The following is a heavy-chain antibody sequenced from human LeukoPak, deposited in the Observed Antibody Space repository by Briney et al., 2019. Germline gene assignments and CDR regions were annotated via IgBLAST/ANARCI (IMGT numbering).Heavy chain of an antibody. V-gene: IGHV4-61*02. CDR2: IYTSGGT. CDR1: GGSISSGSYY. J-gene: IGHJ5*02. CDR3: ARGVNYDFWSGLNWFDP. D-gene: IGHD3-3*01. Sequence: SETLSLTCTVSGGSISSGSYYWSWIRQPAGKGLEWIGRIYTSGGTNYNPSLKSRVTISVDTSKNQFSLKLSSVTAADTAVYYCARGVNYDFWSGLNWFDPWGQGTLVTVSS.